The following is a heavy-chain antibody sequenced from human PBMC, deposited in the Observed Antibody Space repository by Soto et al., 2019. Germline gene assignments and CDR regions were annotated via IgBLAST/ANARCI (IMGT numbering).Heavy chain of an antibody. CDR3: ARSRHCSGGSCPGSYYYYGMDV. J-gene: IGHJ6*02. CDR2: IYYSGST. D-gene: IGHD2-15*01. CDR1: GGSISSYY. V-gene: IGHV4-59*01. Sequence: PSETLSLTCTVSGGSISSYYWSWIRQPPGKGLEWIGYIYYSGSTNYNPSLKSRVTISVDTSKNQFSLKLSSVTAADTAVYYCARSRHCSGGSCPGSYYYYGMDVWGQGTTVT.